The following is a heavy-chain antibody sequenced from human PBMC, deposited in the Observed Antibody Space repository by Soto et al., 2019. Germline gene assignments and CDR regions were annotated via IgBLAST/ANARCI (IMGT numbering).Heavy chain of an antibody. CDR2: ISYDGSNK. D-gene: IGHD6-19*01. Sequence: LRLSCAASGFTFSSYAMHWVRQAPGKGLEWVAVISYDGSNKYYADSVKGRFTISRDNSKNTLYLQMNSLRAEDTAVYYCARDRYSSGWYKGGSDGAFDIWGQGTMVTVSS. CDR3: ARDRYSSGWYKGGSDGAFDI. CDR1: GFTFSSYA. J-gene: IGHJ3*02. V-gene: IGHV3-30-3*01.